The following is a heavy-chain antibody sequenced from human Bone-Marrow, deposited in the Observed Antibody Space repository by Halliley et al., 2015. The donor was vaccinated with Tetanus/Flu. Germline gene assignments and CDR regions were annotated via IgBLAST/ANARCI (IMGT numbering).Heavy chain of an antibody. D-gene: IGHD3-22*01. J-gene: IGHJ2*01. CDR2: IYTNGRT. CDR1: GFTVINNY. Sequence: SLRLSCSTSGFTVINNYMSWVRQAPGKGLEWVSAIYTNGRTFYADSVKGRFTISRDNSKNTLYLEMNSLRAADTAVYYCARPVFDSSGYYWYFDLWGRGTLVTVSS. V-gene: IGHV3-53*01. CDR3: ARPVFDSSGYYWYFDL.